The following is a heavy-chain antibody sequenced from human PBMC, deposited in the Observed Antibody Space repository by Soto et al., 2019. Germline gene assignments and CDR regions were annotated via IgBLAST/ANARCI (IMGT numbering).Heavy chain of an antibody. CDR2: IYSGGST. V-gene: IGHV3-53*01. Sequence: LRLSCAASGFTVSSNYMSWVRQAPGKGLEWVSVIYSGGSTYYADSVKGRFTISRDNSKNTLYLQMNSLRAEDTAVYYCARDLDGTLWYWGQGTLVTVSS. CDR3: ARDLDGTLWY. J-gene: IGHJ4*02. CDR1: GFTVSSNY. D-gene: IGHD3-10*01.